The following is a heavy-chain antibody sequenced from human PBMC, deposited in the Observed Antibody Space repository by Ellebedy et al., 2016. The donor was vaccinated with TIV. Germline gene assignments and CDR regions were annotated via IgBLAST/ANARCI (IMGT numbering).Heavy chain of an antibody. CDR2: VFHNGRS. Sequence: GSLRLSCSVSGGPITGYYWNWIRQSPGKGLEWIGFVFHNGRSKYNPSLESRLTLSVDTSKDQFSLRLSSVAAADTALYYCAGVRDGRRPFDYWGQGALVTVSS. CDR3: AGVRDGRRPFDY. D-gene: IGHD5-24*01. CDR1: GGPITGYY. J-gene: IGHJ4*02. V-gene: IGHV4-59*01.